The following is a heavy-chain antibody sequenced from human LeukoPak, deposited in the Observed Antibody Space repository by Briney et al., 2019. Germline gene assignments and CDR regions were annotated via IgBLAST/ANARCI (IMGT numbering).Heavy chain of an antibody. CDR3: ARDPASAGVYFDS. CDR2: IWYDGSKK. CDR1: GFIFSTYG. Sequence: PGGSLRLSCAASGFIFSTYGMQWVRQAPGRGLEWVAVIWYDGSKKYYADSVRGRFTISRDDSESTLYLQMNSLRGEDTAVYYCARDPASAGVYFDSWGQGTLVTVSS. V-gene: IGHV3-33*01. D-gene: IGHD6-13*01. J-gene: IGHJ4*02.